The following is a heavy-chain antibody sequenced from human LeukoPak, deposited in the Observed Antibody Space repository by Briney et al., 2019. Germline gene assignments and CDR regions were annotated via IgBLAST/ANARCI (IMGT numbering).Heavy chain of an antibody. D-gene: IGHD6-13*01. Sequence: ASVKVSCKASGYTFTGYYMHWVRQAPGQGLEWMGWINPNSGGTNYAQKFQGRVTMTRDTSISTAYMGLSRLRSDDTAVYYCARGIGYSSSWTYNWFDPWGQGTLVTVSS. CDR1: GYTFTGYY. CDR2: INPNSGGT. V-gene: IGHV1-2*02. CDR3: ARGIGYSSSWTYNWFDP. J-gene: IGHJ5*02.